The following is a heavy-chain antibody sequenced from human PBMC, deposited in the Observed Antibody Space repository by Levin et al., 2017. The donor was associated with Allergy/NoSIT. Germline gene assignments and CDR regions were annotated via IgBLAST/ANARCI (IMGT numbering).Heavy chain of an antibody. CDR3: AVFLFRYGTFDV. D-gene: IGHD3-3*01. V-gene: IGHV4-34*01. CDR2: ISHRGFT. Sequence: SGTLSLTCAVYGGSFGGYHWSWIRQPPGKGLEWIGEISHRGFTTYNPSLNSRVTISLDTSRNPFSLKLNSLTATDTAVYYCAVFLFRYGTFDVWGQGTMVTVSS. CDR1: GGSFGGYH. J-gene: IGHJ3*01.